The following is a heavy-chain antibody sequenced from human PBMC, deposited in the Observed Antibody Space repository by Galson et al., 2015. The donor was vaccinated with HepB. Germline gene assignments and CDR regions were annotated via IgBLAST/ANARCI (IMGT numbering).Heavy chain of an antibody. J-gene: IGHJ6*02. V-gene: IGHV3-30*18. CDR1: GFTFSSYG. Sequence: SLRLSCAASGFTFSSYGMHWVRQAPGKGLEWVTVMSYDGSNRRYEDSVKGRFTISRDNSKNILYLQMNSLRPEDTAVYYCVKDLHRILRYSDWSGGHYGMDVWGQGTTVTVS. D-gene: IGHD3-9*01. CDR2: MSYDGSNR. CDR3: VKDLHRILRYSDWSGGHYGMDV.